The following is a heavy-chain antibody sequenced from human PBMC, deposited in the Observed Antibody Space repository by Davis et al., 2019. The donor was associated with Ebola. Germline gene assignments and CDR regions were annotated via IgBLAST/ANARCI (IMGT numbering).Heavy chain of an antibody. J-gene: IGHJ4*02. D-gene: IGHD4-11*01. V-gene: IGHV3-73*01. CDR3: TTTTTVFDY. CDR2: IRSKANSYAT. CDR1: GFTFSGSA. Sequence: GGSLRLSCAASGFTFSGSAMHCVPQASGKGLEWAGRIRSKANSYATAYAASVKGGFTISRDDSKNTAYLQMNSLKTEDTAVYYCTTTTTVFDYWGQGTLVTVSS.